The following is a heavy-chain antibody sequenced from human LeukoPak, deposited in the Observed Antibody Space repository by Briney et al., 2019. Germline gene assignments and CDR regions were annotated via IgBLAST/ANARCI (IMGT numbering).Heavy chain of an antibody. V-gene: IGHV3-33*06. D-gene: IGHD6-6*01. CDR3: AKDRETYEYTFDY. CDR1: GFSFSTYG. CDR2: MWYDGSKD. Sequence: GGSLRLSCAASGFSFSTYGIHWVRQAPGKGLEWVAVMWYDGSKDYYADSVKGRYTISRDTSKNTLYLQMNNLRAEDTAVYYCAKDRETYEYTFDYWGQGTLVTVSS. J-gene: IGHJ4*02.